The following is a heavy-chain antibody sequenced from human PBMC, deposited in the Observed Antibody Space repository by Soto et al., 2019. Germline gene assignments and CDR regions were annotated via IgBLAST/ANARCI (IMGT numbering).Heavy chain of an antibody. V-gene: IGHV3-23*01. D-gene: IGHD3-22*01. CDR3: ATAAEYYYDSSGYYGTYFDY. Sequence: EVQLLESGGGLVQPGGSLRLSCAASGFTFSSYAMSWVRQAPGQGLEWVSAISGSGGSTYYADSVKGRFTISRDNSKNTLYLHMNSLGAEDTTVYYCATAAEYYYDSSGYYGTYFDYWGQGTLVTVSS. J-gene: IGHJ4*02. CDR1: GFTFSSYA. CDR2: ISGSGGST.